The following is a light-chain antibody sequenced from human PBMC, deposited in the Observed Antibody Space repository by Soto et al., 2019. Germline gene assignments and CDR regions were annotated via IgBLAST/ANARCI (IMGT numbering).Light chain of an antibody. J-gene: IGKJ2*01. V-gene: IGKV1-5*03. CDR1: QSISSW. CDR3: QKYNSYSPYA. CDR2: KAS. Sequence: DIQMTQSPSTLSASVGDRVTITCRASQSISSWLAWYQQKPGKAPKLLLYKASSLESGVPPRCCGSGSGTESTPTIISLQSDHFAPNNCQKYNSYSPYAFGQGTKQEIK.